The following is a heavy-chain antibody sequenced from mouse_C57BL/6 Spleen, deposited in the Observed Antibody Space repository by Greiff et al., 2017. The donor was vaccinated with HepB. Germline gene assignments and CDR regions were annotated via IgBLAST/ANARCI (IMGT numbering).Heavy chain of an antibody. CDR2: ISDGGSYT. V-gene: IGHV5-4*01. CDR1: GFTFSSYA. D-gene: IGHD2-4*01. J-gene: IGHJ3*01. CDR3: ARDGYDYGFAY. Sequence: EVKLMESGGGLVKPGGSLKLSCAASGFTFSSYAMSWVRQTPEKRLEWVATISDGGSYTYYPDNVKGRFTISIDNAKNNLYLQMSHLKSEDTAMYYCARDGYDYGFAYWGQGTLVTVSA.